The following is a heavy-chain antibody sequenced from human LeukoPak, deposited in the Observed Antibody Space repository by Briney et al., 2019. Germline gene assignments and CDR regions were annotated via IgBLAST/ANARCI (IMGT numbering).Heavy chain of an antibody. V-gene: IGHV1-2*02. CDR3: ATDRGSEGFDY. J-gene: IGHJ4*02. D-gene: IGHD2-15*01. Sequence: ASVKVSCKASGYTFTGYYMHWVRQAPGQGLEWMGWINPNSGGTNYAQKFQGRVTMTEDTSTDTAYMELSSLRSEDTAVYYCATDRGSEGFDYWGQGTLVTVSS. CDR1: GYTFTGYY. CDR2: INPNSGGT.